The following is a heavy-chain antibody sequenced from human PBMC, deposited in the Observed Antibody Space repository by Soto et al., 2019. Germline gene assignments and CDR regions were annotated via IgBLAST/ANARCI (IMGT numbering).Heavy chain of an antibody. J-gene: IGHJ4*02. V-gene: IGHV1-24*01. CDR1: GYTLTELS. D-gene: IGHD3-3*01. Sequence: ASVKVSCKVSGYTLTELSMHWVRQAPGKGLEWMGGFDPEDGETIYAQKFQGRVAMTEDTSTDTAYMELSSLRSEDTAVYYCATANSAGFWSGHQYYFDYWGQGTLVTVSS. CDR2: FDPEDGET. CDR3: ATANSAGFWSGHQYYFDY.